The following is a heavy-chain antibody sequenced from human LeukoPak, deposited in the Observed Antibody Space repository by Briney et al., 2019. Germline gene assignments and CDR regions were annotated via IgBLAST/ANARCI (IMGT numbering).Heavy chain of an antibody. D-gene: IGHD4-4*01. CDR3: ARVGTSNYRFFDS. J-gene: IGHJ4*02. CDR1: GSRFTNYW. V-gene: IGHV5-51*01. CDR2: IYPSDSDI. Sequence: GESLQISCKASGSRFTNYWIAWVRQLPGKGLEWMGIIYPSDSDIRYNPSFQGQVTISADKSISTAYLKWSSLKASDTAVYYCARVGTSNYRFFDSWGQGTLVTVSS.